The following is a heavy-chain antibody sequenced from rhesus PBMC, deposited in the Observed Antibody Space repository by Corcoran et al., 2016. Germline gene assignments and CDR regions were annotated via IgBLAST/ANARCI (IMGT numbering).Heavy chain of an antibody. CDR3: AGSGWSVRGGLDS. CDR1: GGSISDDYY. D-gene: IGHD6S26*01. CDR2: IYGRGGGN. J-gene: IGHJ6*01. V-gene: IGHV4-106*01. Sequence: QVQLQESGPGLVKPSETLSLTCAVSGGSISDDYYWSWIRQPPGKGLEWIGYIYGRGGGNNYNPSLKNRVTLSIDTTKNQFSLRLSSVTAADTAVYYCAGSGWSVRGGLDSWGQGVVVTVSS.